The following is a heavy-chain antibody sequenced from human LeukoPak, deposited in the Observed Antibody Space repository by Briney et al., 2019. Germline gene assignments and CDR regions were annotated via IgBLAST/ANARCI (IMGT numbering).Heavy chain of an antibody. CDR2: INPNSGGT. J-gene: IGHJ4*02. Sequence: GASVKVSCKASGYTFTGYYMHWVRQAPGQGLEWMGWINPNSGGTNYAQKFQGRVTMTRDTSISTAYMELSRLRSDDTAVYYCARDYSGSCFNFDYWGQGTLVTVSS. D-gene: IGHD1-26*01. CDR1: GYTFTGYY. V-gene: IGHV1-2*02. CDR3: ARDYSGSCFNFDY.